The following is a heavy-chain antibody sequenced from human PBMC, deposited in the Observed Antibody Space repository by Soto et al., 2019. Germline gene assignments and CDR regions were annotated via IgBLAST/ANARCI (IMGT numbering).Heavy chain of an antibody. D-gene: IGHD6-6*01. CDR2: ISSSSSTI. CDR3: SRPEYRRSSYGMDV. J-gene: IGHJ6*02. V-gene: IGHV3-48*02. CDR1: GFTFSSYS. Sequence: GGSLRLSCAASGFTFSSYSMNWVRQAPGKGQEWVSYISSSSSTIYYADSVKGRFTISRDNAKNSLYLQMNSLRDEDTAVYYCSRPEYRRSSYGMDVWGQGTTVTVSS.